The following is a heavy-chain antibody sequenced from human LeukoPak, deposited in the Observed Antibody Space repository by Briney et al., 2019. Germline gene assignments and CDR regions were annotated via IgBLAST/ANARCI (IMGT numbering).Heavy chain of an antibody. D-gene: IGHD1-26*01. CDR1: GGSISSSSYY. J-gene: IGHJ4*02. Sequence: SETLSLTCTVSGGSISSSSYYWGWIRQPPGKGLEWIGTIYYSGSTYYNPSLKSRVTISVDTSKNQFSLKLSSVTAADTAVYYCARDDSGSYYHTFDYWGQGTLVTVSS. CDR2: IYYSGST. CDR3: ARDDSGSYYHTFDY. V-gene: IGHV4-39*07.